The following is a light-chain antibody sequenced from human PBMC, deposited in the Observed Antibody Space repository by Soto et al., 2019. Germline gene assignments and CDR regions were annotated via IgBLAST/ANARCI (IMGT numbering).Light chain of an antibody. CDR2: AAS. CDR3: QQSFSTPPLT. CDR1: QSISSY. V-gene: IGKV1-39*01. J-gene: IGKJ4*01. Sequence: DIQMTQSPSSLSASVGDRVTITCRASQSISSYLNWYQQKPGKAPKLLIYAASSLQSGVPSRFSRSGSGTDFTLTISSLQLEDFVTYYCQQSFSTPPLTFGGGTMVEIK.